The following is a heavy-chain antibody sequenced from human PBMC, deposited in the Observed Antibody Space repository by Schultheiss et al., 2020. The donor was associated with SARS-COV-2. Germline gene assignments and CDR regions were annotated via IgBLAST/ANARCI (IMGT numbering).Heavy chain of an antibody. D-gene: IGHD1-26*01. V-gene: IGHV3-23*01. CDR1: GFSFSSYA. Sequence: GESLKISCGASGFSFSSYAMSWVRQAPGKGLEWVASITASGASSYYSDSVKGRFTISRDNSGTTLSLHMNRLRAEDTAIYYCAKKIGRTVGATDHFDNWGQGTLVTVSS. J-gene: IGHJ4*02. CDR3: AKKIGRTVGATDHFDN. CDR2: ITASGASS.